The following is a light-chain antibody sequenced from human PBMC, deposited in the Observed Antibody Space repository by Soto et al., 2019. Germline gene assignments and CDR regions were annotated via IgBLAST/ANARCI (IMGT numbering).Light chain of an antibody. CDR2: GAS. CDR1: QSIRNW. J-gene: IGKJ3*01. V-gene: IGKV1-5*01. CDR3: KKYNSAPFI. Sequence: DIQMTQSPSTLSASVGDRVTITCRASQSIRNWLAWYQDKPGKAPKLLIYGASSLESGVPSRFSGSGSGTEFTLTIGSLQLEDVAAYYCKKYNSAPFIFGPGTKVVI.